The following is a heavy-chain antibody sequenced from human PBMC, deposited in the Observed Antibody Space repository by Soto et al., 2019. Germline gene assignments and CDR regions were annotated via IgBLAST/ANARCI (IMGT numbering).Heavy chain of an antibody. J-gene: IGHJ3*02. CDR1: GASISSSY. CDR3: ARGYYDSNGQSNTFDI. D-gene: IGHD3-22*01. CDR2: VYYSGST. V-gene: IGHV4-59*12. Sequence: XETLSLTCTVSGASISSSYWSWIRQSPGKGLDWIGYVYYSGSTNYNPSLKSRVTMLVDTSKNQFSLKLRSVTAADTAVYYCARGYYDSNGQSNTFDIWGQGKMATVSS.